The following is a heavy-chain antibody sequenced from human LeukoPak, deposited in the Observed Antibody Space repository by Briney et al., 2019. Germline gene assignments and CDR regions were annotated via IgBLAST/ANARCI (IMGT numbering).Heavy chain of an antibody. D-gene: IGHD3-22*01. Sequence: SETPSLTCTVSGGSISSSSYYWGWIRQPPGKGLEWIGSIYYSGSTYYNPSLKSRVTISVDTSKNQFSLKLSSVTAADTAVYYCASGYYYDSSGHYDYWGQGTLVTVSS. J-gene: IGHJ4*02. CDR2: IYYSGST. V-gene: IGHV4-39*01. CDR1: GGSISSSSYY. CDR3: ASGYYYDSSGHYDY.